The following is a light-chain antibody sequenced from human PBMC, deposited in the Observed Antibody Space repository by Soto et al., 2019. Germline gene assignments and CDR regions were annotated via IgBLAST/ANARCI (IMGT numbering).Light chain of an antibody. CDR3: SSYTTSNTLVL. V-gene: IGLV2-14*01. CDR1: SSDVGTYNY. J-gene: IGLJ2*01. CDR2: EVS. Sequence: QSALAQPASVSGSPGQSITISCTGTSSDVGTYNYVSWYQHRPGKAPKLMIYEVSYRPSGVSNRFSGSKSGNTASLTISGLQAEDEADYYCSSYTTSNTLVLFGGGTKLTVL.